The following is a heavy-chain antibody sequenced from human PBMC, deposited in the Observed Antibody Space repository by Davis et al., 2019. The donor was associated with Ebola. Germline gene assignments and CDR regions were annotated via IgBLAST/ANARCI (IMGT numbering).Heavy chain of an antibody. CDR3: ARDQQLPPVHYYYGMDV. CDR2: IYYSGST. J-gene: IGHJ6*04. Sequence: SETLFLTCTVSGGSISSGGYYWSWIRQHPGKGLEWIGYIYYSGSTYYNPSLKSRVTISVDTSKNQFSLKLSSVTAADTAVYYCARDQQLPPVHYYYGMDVWGKGTTVTVSS. CDR1: GGSISSGGYY. V-gene: IGHV4-31*03. D-gene: IGHD6-13*01.